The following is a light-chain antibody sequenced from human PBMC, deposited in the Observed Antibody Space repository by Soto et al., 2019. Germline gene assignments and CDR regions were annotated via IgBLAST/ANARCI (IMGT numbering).Light chain of an antibody. CDR3: CSYVGSYSYV. V-gene: IGLV2-11*01. CDR1: SSDVGDYNS. Sequence: QSALTQPRSVSGSPGQSVTVSCIGTSSDVGDYNSVSWYQQHPGKAPQLMIYDVSKRPSGVPDRFSGSKSGNTASLTISGLQAEDEADYYCCSYVGSYSYVFGIGTKVTVL. J-gene: IGLJ1*01. CDR2: DVS.